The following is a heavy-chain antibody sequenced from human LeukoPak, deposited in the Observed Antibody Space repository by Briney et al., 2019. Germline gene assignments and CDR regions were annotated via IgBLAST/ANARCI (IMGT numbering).Heavy chain of an antibody. J-gene: IGHJ4*02. CDR2: ISSNGGST. V-gene: IGHV3-64D*06. Sequence: GGSLRLSCSASGFTFSSYAMHWVRQAPGKGLEYVSAISSNGGSTYYADSVKGRFTISRDNSKNTLYLQMSSLRAEDTAVYYCVRSSSWYIFDYWGQGTLVTASS. D-gene: IGHD6-13*01. CDR3: VRSSSWYIFDY. CDR1: GFTFSSYA.